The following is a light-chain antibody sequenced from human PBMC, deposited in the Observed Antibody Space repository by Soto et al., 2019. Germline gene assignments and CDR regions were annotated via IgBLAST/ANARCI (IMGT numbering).Light chain of an antibody. V-gene: IGKV3-20*01. CDR2: GAS. CDR1: QRVTNNY. CDR3: HQYGSSPRT. J-gene: IGKJ1*01. Sequence: EVVLTQSPGTLSLSPGEGATLSCRASQRVTNNYLAWYQQKPGHPPKLLIYGASSRATGISDRFSGSGSGTDFTLTISKMELEDFAVYFCHQYGSSPRTFGQGTKVDIK.